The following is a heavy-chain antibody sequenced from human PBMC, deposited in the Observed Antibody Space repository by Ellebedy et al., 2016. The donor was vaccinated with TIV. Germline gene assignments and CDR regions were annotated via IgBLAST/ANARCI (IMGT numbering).Heavy chain of an antibody. V-gene: IGHV3-7*04. CDR3: ARESSSGWYTDIFDY. J-gene: IGHJ4*02. D-gene: IGHD6-19*01. CDR1: GFTFSTYW. Sequence: GESLKISCAASGFTFSTYWMSWVRQAPGKGLEWVANIKQDGSEKYYVDSVKGRFTISRDNAKNSLYLQMNSLRGEDTAVYYCARESSSGWYTDIFDYWGQGTLVTVSS. CDR2: IKQDGSEK.